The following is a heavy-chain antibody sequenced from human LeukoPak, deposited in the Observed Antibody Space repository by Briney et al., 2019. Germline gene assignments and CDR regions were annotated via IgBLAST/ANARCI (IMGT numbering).Heavy chain of an antibody. Sequence: GGSPRLSCATSGFTFSSYPMSWVRQAPGRGLEWVSVISGNSGATYYADSVKGRFTISRDNAKNTVYLQMNNLRGEDTALCYCSKAGDTNYYRHGDYWGQGTLVTVSS. J-gene: IGHJ4*02. V-gene: IGHV3-23*01. CDR2: ISGNSGAT. CDR1: GFTFSSYP. D-gene: IGHD4-11*01. CDR3: SKAGDTNYYRHGDY.